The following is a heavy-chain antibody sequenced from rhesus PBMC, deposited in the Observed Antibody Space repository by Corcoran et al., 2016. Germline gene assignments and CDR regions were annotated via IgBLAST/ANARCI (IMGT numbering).Heavy chain of an antibody. CDR2: IYGGSGST. D-gene: IGHD1-7*02. V-gene: IGHV4-143*01. J-gene: IGHJ4*01. CDR1: GGSISGYYL. CDR3: ARRTRYNWNDGDY. Sequence: QVQLQESGPGVVKPSETLSLTCAVSGGSISGYYLWSWIRQPPGKGLEWIGDIYGGSGSTSYTPSLNRRFIISIDTSKNQFSLKLSSVTAADTAVYYCARRTRYNWNDGDYWGQGVLVTVSS.